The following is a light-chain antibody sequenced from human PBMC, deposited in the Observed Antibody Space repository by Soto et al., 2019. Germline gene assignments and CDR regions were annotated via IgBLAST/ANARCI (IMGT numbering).Light chain of an antibody. Sequence: EIVLTQSPATLSFFPGERATLSCRAGQSVSIYLDWYQQKPGQAPRLLIYDTSNRATGIPARFSGSGSGTGFTLTISSLEPEDFAVYYCQQRSNWPPEITFGQGTRLEIK. CDR3: QQRSNWPPEIT. CDR1: QSVSIY. J-gene: IGKJ5*01. CDR2: DTS. V-gene: IGKV3-11*01.